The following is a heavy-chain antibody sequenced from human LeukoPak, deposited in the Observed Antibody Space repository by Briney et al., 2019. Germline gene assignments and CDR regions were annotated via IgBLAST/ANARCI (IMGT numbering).Heavy chain of an antibody. CDR2: INHSGST. V-gene: IGHV4-34*01. CDR3: AIQDYYDSSGSPSIEGSLVDY. CDR1: GGSFSGYY. D-gene: IGHD3-22*01. J-gene: IGHJ4*02. Sequence: SETLSLTCAVYGGSFSGYYWSWIRQPPGKGLEWIGEINHSGSTNYNPSLKSRVTISVDTPKNQFSLKLSSVTAADTAVYYCAIQDYYDSSGSPSIEGSLVDYWGQGTLVTVSS.